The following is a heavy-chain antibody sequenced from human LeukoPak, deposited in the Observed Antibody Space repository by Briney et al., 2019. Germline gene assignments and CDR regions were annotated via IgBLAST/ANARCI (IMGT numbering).Heavy chain of an antibody. V-gene: IGHV3-49*03. Sequence: GGSLRLSCTGSGFTFGDDTMSWFRQAPGKGLEWVGFIRVKTYGGTAEYAASVKDRFTISRDDSKSIAYLQMNSLRTEDTAVYYCSRSRCSTNTCSWGQGTLVTVSS. D-gene: IGHD2-2*01. CDR2: IRVKTYGGTA. J-gene: IGHJ4*02. CDR1: GFTFGDDT. CDR3: SRSRCSTNTCS.